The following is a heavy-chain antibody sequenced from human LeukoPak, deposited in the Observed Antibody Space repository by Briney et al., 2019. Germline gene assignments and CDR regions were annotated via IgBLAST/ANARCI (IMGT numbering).Heavy chain of an antibody. CDR2: ISNSGGSNN. Sequence: HAGGSLRLSCAASGFTFSNYAMSWVRQAPGKGLEWVSTISNSGGSNNYYADSVKGRFTISRDNSKNTLNLQMNSLRAEDTAVYYCAKTGQFDYWGQGTLVTVSS. V-gene: IGHV3-23*01. CDR3: AKTGQFDY. J-gene: IGHJ4*02. D-gene: IGHD3-10*01. CDR1: GFTFSNYA.